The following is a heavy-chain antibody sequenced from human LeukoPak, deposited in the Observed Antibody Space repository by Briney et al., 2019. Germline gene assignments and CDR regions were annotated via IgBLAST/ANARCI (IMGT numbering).Heavy chain of an antibody. J-gene: IGHJ4*02. Sequence: GALVKVSCKASGGTFNSYAINWVRQAPGQGLEWMGGIIPILDTTKYAQKFQGRVTITADESTSTAYMELSSLRPDDTAVYYCASHSGGYLRKYYFDFWGQGTLVTVSS. V-gene: IGHV1-69*13. D-gene: IGHD3-22*01. CDR1: GGTFNSYA. CDR3: ASHSGGYLRKYYFDF. CDR2: IIPILDTT.